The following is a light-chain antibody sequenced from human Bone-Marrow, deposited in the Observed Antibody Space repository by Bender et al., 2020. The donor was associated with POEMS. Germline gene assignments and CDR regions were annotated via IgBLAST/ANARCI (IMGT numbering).Light chain of an antibody. CDR2: DVN. Sequence: QSALTQPASVSGSPGQSVTISCAGTRSDVGAFGYVSWYQHHPGKAPKLIIYDVNERPSGVPDRFSGSKSGNTASLTISGLQAEDEANYYCSSYEPSSPFAVFGGGTQLTVL. CDR3: SSYEPSSPFAV. V-gene: IGLV2-11*01. J-gene: IGLJ7*01. CDR1: RSDVGAFGY.